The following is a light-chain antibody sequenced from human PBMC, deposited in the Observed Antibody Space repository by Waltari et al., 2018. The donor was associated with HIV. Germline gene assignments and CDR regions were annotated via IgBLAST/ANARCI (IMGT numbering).Light chain of an antibody. V-gene: IGKV2-40*01. CDR3: MQRVEFPVT. J-gene: IGKJ3*01. CDR2: TLS. Sequence: DIVLTQTPLSLPITPGEPASISCRSSPSLLDPFDGNTYLDWYLQKPGQSPRLLIYTLSSRASGVPDRFSGSGSGTNFTLKISSVEAEDVGIYFCMQRVEFPVTFGPGTKLNIK. CDR1: PSLLDPFDGNTY.